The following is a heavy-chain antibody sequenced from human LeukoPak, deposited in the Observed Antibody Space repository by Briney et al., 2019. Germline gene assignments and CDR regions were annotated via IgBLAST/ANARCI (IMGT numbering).Heavy chain of an antibody. V-gene: IGHV3-53*01. CDR1: GFTVSSNY. Sequence: GGSLRLSSAASGFTVSSNYMSWIRQAPGKGLEWISVMYSGGDTYYADSVKGRFTISRDNSKNTLYLQMNSLRAEDTAVYYCAELVITMIGGIWGKGTTVTISS. CDR2: MYSGGDT. CDR3: AELVITMIGGI. D-gene: IGHD3-10*02. J-gene: IGHJ6*04.